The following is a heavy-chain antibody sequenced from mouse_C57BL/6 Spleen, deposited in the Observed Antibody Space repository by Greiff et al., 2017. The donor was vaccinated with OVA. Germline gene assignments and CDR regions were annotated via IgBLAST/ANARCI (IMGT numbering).Heavy chain of an antibody. D-gene: IGHD2-4*01. CDR2: ISSGSSTI. Sequence: DVKLVESGGGLVKPGGSLKLSCAASGFTFSDYGMHWVRQAPEKGLEWVAYISSGSSTIYYADTVKGRFTISRDNAENTLFLQMTRLRSEDTAMYYCASEDDYDGFAYWGQGTLVTVSA. CDR3: ASEDDYDGFAY. V-gene: IGHV5-17*01. CDR1: GFTFSDYG. J-gene: IGHJ3*01.